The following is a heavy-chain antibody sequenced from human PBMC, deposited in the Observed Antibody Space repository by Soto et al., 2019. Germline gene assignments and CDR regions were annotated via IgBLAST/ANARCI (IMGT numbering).Heavy chain of an antibody. J-gene: IGHJ3*02. V-gene: IGHV4-31*03. CDR2: IYYSGST. D-gene: IGHD1-26*01. CDR1: GGSISSGGYY. Sequence: QVQLQESGPGLVKPSQTLSLTCTVSGGSISSGGYYWSWIRQHPGKGLEWIGYIYYSGSTYYDPSLKSRVTISVDTSKNQFSLKLSSVTAADTAVYYCARGLIVGAHNAFDIWGQGTMVTVSS. CDR3: ARGLIVGAHNAFDI.